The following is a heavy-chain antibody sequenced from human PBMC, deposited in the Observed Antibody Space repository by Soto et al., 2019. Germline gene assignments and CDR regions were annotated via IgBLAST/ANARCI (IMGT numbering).Heavy chain of an antibody. D-gene: IGHD2-21*02. V-gene: IGHV1-2*02. J-gene: IGHJ4*02. CDR3: ARGSGGDYLAFDY. CDR1: GYTLTENY. Sequence: QVQLVQSGAEVKRPGASVKVSCKPSGYTLTENYLHWVRQAPGQGLEWMGWINPNSGDTYYGQSFEGRVTMTRDTPINTAYMELIRLRSDDTAVYFCARGSGGDYLAFDYWGRGTLVTVSS. CDR2: INPNSGDT.